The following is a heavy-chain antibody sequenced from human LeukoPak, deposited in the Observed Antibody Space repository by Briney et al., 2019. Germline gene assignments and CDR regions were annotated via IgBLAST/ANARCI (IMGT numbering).Heavy chain of an antibody. V-gene: IGHV3-48*01. CDR2: ISSSSTI. D-gene: IGHD3-10*01. Sequence: GGSLRLSCAASGFTFSSYSMNWVRQAPGKGLEWVSYISSSSTIYYADSVKGRFTISRDNSKNTLYLQMNSLRAEDTAVYYCAKDYGSGDYFDYWGQGTLVTVSS. J-gene: IGHJ4*02. CDR3: AKDYGSGDYFDY. CDR1: GFTFSSYS.